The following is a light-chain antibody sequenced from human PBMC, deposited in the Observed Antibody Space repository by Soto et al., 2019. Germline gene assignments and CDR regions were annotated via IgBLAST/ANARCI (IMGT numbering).Light chain of an antibody. Sequence: QSALTQPASVSGSPGQSLTISCTGTSSDVGSYNLVSWYQQHPGKAPKLMIYEGSKRPSGVSNRFSGSKSGNTASLTISGLQAEDEADYYCCLYAGSSTWVFGGGTKLTVL. CDR3: CLYAGSSTWV. CDR2: EGS. V-gene: IGLV2-23*01. J-gene: IGLJ3*02. CDR1: SSDVGSYNL.